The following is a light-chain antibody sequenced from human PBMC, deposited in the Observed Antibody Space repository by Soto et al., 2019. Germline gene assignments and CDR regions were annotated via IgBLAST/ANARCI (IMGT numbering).Light chain of an antibody. J-gene: IGKJ2*01. V-gene: IGKV1-5*01. Sequence: DVQMTQSPSVLSASIGDRVTITCRASQNIDSSLVWYQQKGDTAPKLLIYRASTLQIRVPSRFSGSGFGTECTLTITGLQADDFANYYCQQYKSLLNTFGQGTRLE. CDR2: RAS. CDR3: QQYKSLLNT. CDR1: QNIDSS.